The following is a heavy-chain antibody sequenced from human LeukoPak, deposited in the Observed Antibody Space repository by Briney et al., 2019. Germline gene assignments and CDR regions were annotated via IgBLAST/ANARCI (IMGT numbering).Heavy chain of an antibody. CDR2: INPNSGGT. J-gene: IGHJ4*02. CDR1: GYTFTGYY. D-gene: IGHD3-3*01. V-gene: IGHV1-2*02. Sequence: GASVKVSCKASGYTFTGYYMHWVRQAPGQGLGWMGWINPNSGGTNYAQKFQGRVTMTRDTSISTAYMELSRLRSDDTAVYYCARESVLRFLEWAYFDYWGQGALVTVSS. CDR3: ARESVLRFLEWAYFDY.